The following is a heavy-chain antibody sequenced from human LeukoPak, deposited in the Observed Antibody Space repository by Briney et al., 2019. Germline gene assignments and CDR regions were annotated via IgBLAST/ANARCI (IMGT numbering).Heavy chain of an antibody. CDR3: SKSPMVRGFDY. Sequence: PGGSLRLSCAASGFILSSYAMSWVRQSPGQGLEWVSAISGGGGSTHYADSVKGRFTISRDNSKNTLDLQMNSLRADDTAVYYCSKSPMVRGFDYWGQGTLVTVSS. CDR1: GFILSSYA. CDR2: ISGGGGST. D-gene: IGHD3-10*01. J-gene: IGHJ4*02. V-gene: IGHV3-23*01.